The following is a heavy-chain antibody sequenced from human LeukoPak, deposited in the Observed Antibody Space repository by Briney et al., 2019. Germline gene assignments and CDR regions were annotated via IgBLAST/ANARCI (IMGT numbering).Heavy chain of an antibody. CDR2: INHSGST. CDR1: GGSFSGYY. D-gene: IGHD1-7*01. J-gene: IGHJ6*02. V-gene: IGHV4-34*01. CDR3: ARVNWNYDGYYYGMDV. Sequence: SETLSLTCAVYGGSFSGYYWSWIRQPPGKGLEWIGEINHSGSTNYNPSLKSRVTISVDTSKNQFSLKLSSVTAADTAVYYCARVNWNYDGYYYGMDVWGQGTTVTVPS.